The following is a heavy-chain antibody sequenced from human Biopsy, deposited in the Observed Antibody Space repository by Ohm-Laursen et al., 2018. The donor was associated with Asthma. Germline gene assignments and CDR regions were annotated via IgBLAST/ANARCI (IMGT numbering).Heavy chain of an antibody. CDR1: GFVFSQSG. CDR2: ISSDGHNK. Sequence: SLRLSCAASGFVFSQSGMHWVRQAPGKGLEWVALISSDGHNKYYKDSVKGRFTISRDNSKLRLYLEINSLRDEDSAVYYCARESGQDSGGTGAFDRWGQGIMVAVSS. D-gene: IGHD4-23*01. CDR3: ARESGQDSGGTGAFDR. J-gene: IGHJ3*02. V-gene: IGHV3-30*03.